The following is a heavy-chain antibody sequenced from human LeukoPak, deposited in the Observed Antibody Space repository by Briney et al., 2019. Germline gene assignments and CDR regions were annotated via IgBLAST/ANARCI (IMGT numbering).Heavy chain of an antibody. Sequence: NPSETLSLTCTVPGGSISSSSYYSGWIRQPPGKWLEWIVCIYYSGSTPYNPSLKSRVTISVDKSKNQFSLKLSSLTAADAAVYYCARVWELSDAFHIWGQGTMVTVSS. J-gene: IGHJ3*02. D-gene: IGHD1-26*01. CDR1: GGSISSSSYY. CDR3: ARVWELSDAFHI. CDR2: IYYSGST. V-gene: IGHV4-39*07.